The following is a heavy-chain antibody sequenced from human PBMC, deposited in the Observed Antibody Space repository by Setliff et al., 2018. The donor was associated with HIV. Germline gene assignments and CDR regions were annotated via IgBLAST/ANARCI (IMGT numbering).Heavy chain of an antibody. CDR1: GGSFTSRSYY. D-gene: IGHD5-18*01. CDR3: ARGVTHPPPFGAFDI. CDR2: IYYSGST. J-gene: IGHJ3*02. V-gene: IGHV4-61*01. Sequence: SETLSLTCTVSGGSFTSRSYYWSWIRQSPGKGLEWIGYIYYSGSTKYNPSLNSRLTISVDTSKNQFSLKLRSVTAADTAFYYCARGVTHPPPFGAFDIWGLGTLVTVSS.